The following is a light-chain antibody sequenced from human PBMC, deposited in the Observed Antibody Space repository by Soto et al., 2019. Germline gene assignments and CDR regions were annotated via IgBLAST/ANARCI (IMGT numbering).Light chain of an antibody. V-gene: IGKV1-17*03. J-gene: IGKJ1*01. CDR1: HVISNY. Sequence: DIQMTQSPSAMSASAGDRVTITCRASHVISNYFAWYQQKPGKVPERLIYAASSLQSGVPSRFSGSGSGTEFTLTISSLQPEDFATYYCQQHNSYPPTFGQGTKVDIK. CDR3: QQHNSYPPT. CDR2: AAS.